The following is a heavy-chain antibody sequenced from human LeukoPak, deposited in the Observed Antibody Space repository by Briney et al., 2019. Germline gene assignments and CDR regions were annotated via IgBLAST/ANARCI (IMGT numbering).Heavy chain of an antibody. CDR2: INPNSGGT. Sequence: ASVTVSCTASGYTFTVYYMHWVRQAPGQGLEWMGWINPNSGGTNYAQKFQGWVTMTRDTSISTAYMELSRLRSDDTAVYYCARDFRSGFGTYYDYVWGSYRYSSWFDPWGQGTLVTVSS. V-gene: IGHV1-2*04. J-gene: IGHJ5*02. CDR1: GYTFTVYY. D-gene: IGHD3-16*02. CDR3: ARDFRSGFGTYYDYVWGSYRYSSWFDP.